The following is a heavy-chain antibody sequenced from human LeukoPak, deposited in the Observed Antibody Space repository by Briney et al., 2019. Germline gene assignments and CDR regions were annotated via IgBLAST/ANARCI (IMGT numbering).Heavy chain of an antibody. CDR1: GFTFSSYW. CDR3: ARDLGITGTEAWFDP. V-gene: IGHV3-7*01. D-gene: IGHD1-20*01. J-gene: IGHJ5*02. CDR2: INEDGSKK. Sequence: GGSLRLSCAASGFTFSSYWMSWVRQAPGKGLEWVANINEDGSKKYYVDSVKGRLTISRDNAEKSLYLQMDSLRGEDTAVYYCARDLGITGTEAWFDPWGQGTLVTVSS.